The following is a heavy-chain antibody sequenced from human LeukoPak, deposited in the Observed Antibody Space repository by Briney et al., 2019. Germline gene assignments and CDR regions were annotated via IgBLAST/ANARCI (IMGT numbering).Heavy chain of an antibody. J-gene: IGHJ3*02. CDR2: MNPDNGNT. D-gene: IGHD2-2*01. Sequence: ASVTVSSKASGFTFTSYGINWVRQAPGQGLEWMGWMNPDNGNTGCAQKFQGRVTMTRDTSISTAYMELSSLRSEDTAVYYCARGFTDIVVAPAIWGEGTMVTVSS. CDR1: GFTFTSYG. CDR3: ARGFTDIVVAPAI. V-gene: IGHV1-8*01.